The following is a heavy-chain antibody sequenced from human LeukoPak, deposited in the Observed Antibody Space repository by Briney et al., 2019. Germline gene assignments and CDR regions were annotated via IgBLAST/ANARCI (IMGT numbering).Heavy chain of an antibody. CDR1: GFTFSVAA. D-gene: IGHD3/OR15-3a*01. Sequence: GGSLRLSCVTSGFTFSVAAMNWVRQTPGTGLEWVSGIGGDGLTHYADSVQGRFTIPRDISKNTLYLQMHGLRVDDTAVYYCAKDVWHWTFEHWGQGVLVTVSS. CDR2: IGGDGLT. J-gene: IGHJ4*02. CDR3: AKDVWHWTFEH. V-gene: IGHV3-23*01.